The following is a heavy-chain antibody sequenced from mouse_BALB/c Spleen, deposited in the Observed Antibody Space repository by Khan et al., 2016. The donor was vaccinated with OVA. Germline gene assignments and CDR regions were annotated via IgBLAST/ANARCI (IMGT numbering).Heavy chain of an antibody. V-gene: IGHV1-77*01. CDR1: GYTFTDYV. D-gene: IGHD2-1*01. J-gene: IGHJ4*01. CDR2: IYPGSGSI. Sequence: VELVESGPELVKPGASVKMSCKASGYTFTDYVISWVKQRTGQGLEWIGEIYPGSGSIYYNEKIKGQATLTADTSSKIAYMQISSLSSEDSAVFFCAKIFYCNSYAMDYWGQGTSVTVSS. CDR3: AKIFYCNSYAMDY.